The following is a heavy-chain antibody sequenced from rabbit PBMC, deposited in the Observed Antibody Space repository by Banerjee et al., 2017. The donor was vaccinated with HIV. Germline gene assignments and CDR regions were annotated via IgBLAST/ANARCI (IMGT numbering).Heavy chain of an antibody. J-gene: IGHJ6*01. V-gene: IGHV1S45*01. Sequence: QEQLEESGGGLVQPEGSLTLTCTASGFSFSSSYYMCWVRQAPGKGLEWIACLDVINIADTYYASWAKGRFTISKTSSTTVTLQMTSLTAADTATYFCARDQPTTDTYVMDLWGPGTLVTVS. CDR2: LDVINIADT. CDR1: GFSFSSSYY. CDR3: ARDQPTTDTYVMDL. D-gene: IGHD1-1*01.